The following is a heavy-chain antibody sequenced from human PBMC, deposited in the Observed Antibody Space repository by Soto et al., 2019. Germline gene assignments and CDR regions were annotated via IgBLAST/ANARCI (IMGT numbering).Heavy chain of an antibody. V-gene: IGHV3-21*01. Sequence: PGGSLRLSCAASGFTFSSYAMHWVRQAPGKGLEWVSSLSSDSHTYYTDSVKGRFTISRDNAKNTLYLQMASLRVEDTAVYYCARGDVGAFDLWGQGTMVTVSS. J-gene: IGHJ3*01. CDR2: LSSDSHT. CDR3: ARGDVGAFDL. CDR1: GFTFSSYA. D-gene: IGHD1-26*01.